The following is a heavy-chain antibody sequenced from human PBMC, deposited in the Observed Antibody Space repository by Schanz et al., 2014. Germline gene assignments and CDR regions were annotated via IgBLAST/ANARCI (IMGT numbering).Heavy chain of an antibody. CDR1: GFTFSSYA. D-gene: IGHD2-2*01. J-gene: IGHJ4*02. CDR3: IRGDIMVVPVAHF. V-gene: IGHV3-30*04. Sequence: QVQLVESGGGVVQPGRSLRLSCVASGFTFSSYAMHWVRQAPGKGLEWVAIISLDGSNQYYADSVKGRFTISRDNSKNTLYLQMNSLRVEDTAVYYCIRGDIMVVPVAHFWGQGILVTVSS. CDR2: ISLDGSNQ.